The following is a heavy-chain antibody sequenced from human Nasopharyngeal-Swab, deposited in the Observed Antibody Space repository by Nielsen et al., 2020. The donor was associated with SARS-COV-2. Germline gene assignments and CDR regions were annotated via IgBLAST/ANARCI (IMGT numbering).Heavy chain of an antibody. J-gene: IGHJ4*02. V-gene: IGHV3-30*18. CDR2: IAYDGTNE. CDR3: AKDRGGNSGTFDS. CDR1: GFTFSSYW. D-gene: IGHD1-26*01. Sequence: GGSLRLSCAASGFTFSSYWMSWVRQAPGEGLEWVAFIAYDGTNEHYGDSVKGRFTISRDNSKNTVYLQMDSLRAEDTAVYYCAKDRGGNSGTFDSWGQGTLVTVSS.